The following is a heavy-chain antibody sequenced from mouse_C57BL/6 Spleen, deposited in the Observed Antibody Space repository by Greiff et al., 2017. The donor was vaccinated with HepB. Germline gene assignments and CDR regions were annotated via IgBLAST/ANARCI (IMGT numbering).Heavy chain of an antibody. V-gene: IGHV5-17*01. CDR3: ARPLYYGSSYEWYFDV. Sequence: EVKVVESGGGLVKPGGSLKLSCAASGFTFSDYGMHWVRQAPEKGLEWVAYISSGSSTIYYADTVKGRFTISRDNAKNTLFLQMTSLRSGDTAMYYCARPLYYGSSYEWYFDVWGTGTTVTVSS. CDR1: GFTFSDYG. CDR2: ISSGSSTI. D-gene: IGHD1-1*01. J-gene: IGHJ1*03.